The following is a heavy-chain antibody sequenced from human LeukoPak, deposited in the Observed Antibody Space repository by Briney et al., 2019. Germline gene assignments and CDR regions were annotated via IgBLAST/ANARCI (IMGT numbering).Heavy chain of an antibody. CDR1: GFTSSSYA. V-gene: IGHV3-23*01. D-gene: IGHD3-10*01. J-gene: IGHJ4*02. CDR2: ISGSGGST. CDR3: AKEANLAGYFDY. Sequence: GGSLRLSCAASGFTSSSYAMRWVRQAPGKGLEWISSISGSGGSTNSADSVKGRFTISRDNSKNTLYLQMNSLRAEDTAVYYCAKEANLAGYFDYWGQGTLVTVSS.